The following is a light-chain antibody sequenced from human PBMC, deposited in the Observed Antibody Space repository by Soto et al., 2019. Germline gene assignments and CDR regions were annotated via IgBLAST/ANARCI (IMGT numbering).Light chain of an antibody. CDR2: DVT. J-gene: IGLJ1*01. CDR1: SGDVGGYNY. V-gene: IGLV2-14*03. CDR3: SSYTSSSTYV. Sequence: QSALTQPASVSGSPGQSITIYCTGTSGDVGGYNYVSWYQQHPGKAPKLIIYDVTNRPSGVSNRFSGSKSGNTASLTISGLQAEDEADYYCSSYTSSSTYVFGTGTKLTVL.